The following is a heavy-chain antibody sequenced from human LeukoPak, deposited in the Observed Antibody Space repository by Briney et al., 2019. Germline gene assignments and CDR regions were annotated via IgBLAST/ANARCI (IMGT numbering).Heavy chain of an antibody. V-gene: IGHV3-7*01. CDR3: AGGYSAMVIYY. CDR2: IKQDGSEK. Sequence: PGGSLRLSCAASGFTFSSHWMNWVRQAPGKGLEWVANIKQDGSEKYYVDSVKGRFTISRDNAKNSLFLQMNSLRAEDTAVYYCAGGYSAMVIYYWGQGTLVTVSS. J-gene: IGHJ4*02. CDR1: GFTFSSHW. D-gene: IGHD5-18*01.